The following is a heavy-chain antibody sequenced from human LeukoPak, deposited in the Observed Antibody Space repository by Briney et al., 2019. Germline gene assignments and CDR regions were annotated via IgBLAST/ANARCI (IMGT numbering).Heavy chain of an antibody. V-gene: IGHV4-34*01. Sequence: SETLSLTCAVYGGSFSGYYWSWIRQPPGKGLEWIGEINHSGSTNYNPSLKSRVTISVDTSKNQFSLKLSSVTAADTAVHYCARVHPKYYDILTGYHTTEGTTGHFDYWGQGTLVTVSS. CDR2: INHSGST. CDR1: GGSFSGYY. D-gene: IGHD3-9*01. CDR3: ARVHPKYYDILTGYHTTEGTTGHFDY. J-gene: IGHJ4*02.